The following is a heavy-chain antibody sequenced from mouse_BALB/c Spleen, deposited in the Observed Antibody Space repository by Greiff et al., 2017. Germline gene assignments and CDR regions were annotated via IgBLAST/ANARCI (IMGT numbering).Heavy chain of an antibody. J-gene: IGHJ1*01. CDR3: ARNFYYGSYWYFDV. Sequence: QVQLQQSGPGLVQPSQSLSITCTVSGFSLTSYGVHWVRQSPGKGLEWLGVIWSGGSTDYNAAFISRLSISKDNSKSQVFFKMNSLQANDTAIYYCARNFYYGSYWYFDVWGAGTTVTVSS. CDR1: GFSLTSYG. D-gene: IGHD1-2*01. CDR2: IWSGGST. V-gene: IGHV2-2*02.